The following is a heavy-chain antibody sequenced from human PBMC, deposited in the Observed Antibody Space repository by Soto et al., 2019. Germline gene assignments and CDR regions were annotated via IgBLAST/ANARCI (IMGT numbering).Heavy chain of an antibody. Sequence: EVQLVESGGGLVKPGGSLRLSCAASGFTFSSYSMNWVRQAPGKGLEWVSSISSSSSYIYYADSVKGRFTISRDNAKNSLYLQMNSLRAEDTAVYYCARKYSSSSAPSQYYYYYMDVWGKGTTVTVSS. CDR1: GFTFSSYS. J-gene: IGHJ6*03. CDR2: ISSSSSYI. D-gene: IGHD6-6*01. V-gene: IGHV3-21*01. CDR3: ARKYSSSSAPSQYYYYYMDV.